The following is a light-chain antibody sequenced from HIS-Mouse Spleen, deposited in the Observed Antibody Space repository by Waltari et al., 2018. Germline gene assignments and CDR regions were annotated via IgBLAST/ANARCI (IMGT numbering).Light chain of an antibody. J-gene: IGKJ4*02. V-gene: IGKV2-28*01. CDR3: MQALQTPRT. Sequence: IVLTQSPLPLPVTPGEPASISCRSSQSLLHSNGYNYLDWYMQKPGQSPQLLIYLGSNRASGVPDRFSGRGSGTDFTLKISRVEAEDVGVYYCMQALQTPRTFGGGTKVEIK. CDR2: LGS. CDR1: QSLLHSNGYNY.